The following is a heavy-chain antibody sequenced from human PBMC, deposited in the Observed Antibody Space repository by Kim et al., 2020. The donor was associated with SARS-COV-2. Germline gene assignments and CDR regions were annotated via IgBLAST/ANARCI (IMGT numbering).Heavy chain of an antibody. CDR1: GFTFSSYT. J-gene: IGHJ4*02. Sequence: GGSLRLSCAASGFTFSSYTMNWVRQAPGKGLEFVSSISSSSSYIYYADSVKGRFTISRDNAKNSLYLQMNSLRAEDTAVYYCARDVSGYSSSRGGYWGQGTLVTVSS. D-gene: IGHD6-13*01. CDR3: ARDVSGYSSSRGGY. V-gene: IGHV3-21*01. CDR2: ISSSSSYI.